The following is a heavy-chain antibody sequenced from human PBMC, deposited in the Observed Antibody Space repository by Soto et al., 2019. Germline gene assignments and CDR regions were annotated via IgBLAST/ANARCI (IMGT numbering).Heavy chain of an antibody. D-gene: IGHD3-3*01. CDR1: GFTFSSYS. CDR2: ISSSSSYI. CDR3: ARAHLISYYDFWSRYLIDY. V-gene: IGHV3-21*01. J-gene: IGHJ4*02. Sequence: GGSLRLSCAASGFTFSSYSTNWVRQAPGKGLEWVSSISSSSSYIYYADSVKGRFTISRDNAKNSLYLQMNSLRAEDTAVYYCARAHLISYYDFWSRYLIDYWGQGTLVTVAS.